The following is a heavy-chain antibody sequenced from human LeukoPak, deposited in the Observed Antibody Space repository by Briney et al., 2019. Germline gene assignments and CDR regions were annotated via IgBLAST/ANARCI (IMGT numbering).Heavy chain of an antibody. CDR2: ISSSSNFI. CDR1: GFTFSSYS. V-gene: IGHV3-21*01. J-gene: IGHJ4*02. Sequence: GGSLRLSCAAPGFTFSSYSMNWVRQAPGKGLEWVSSISSSSNFIYYADSVKGRFTISRDNAKNSLYLQMNSLRAEDTAVYYCATVSPSDYWGQGTLVTVSS. CDR3: ATVSPSDY.